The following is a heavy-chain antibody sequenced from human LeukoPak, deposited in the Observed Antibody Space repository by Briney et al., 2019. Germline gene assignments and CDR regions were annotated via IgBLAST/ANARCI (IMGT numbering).Heavy chain of an antibody. D-gene: IGHD3-22*01. Sequence: GGSLRLSCAASGFTFSSYAMSWVRQAPGKGLEWVSAISGSGGSTYYADSVKGRFTISRDNSKNTLYLQMNSLRAEDTAVYYCAKGSSITRTMIVVVIWFDYWGQGTLVTVSS. CDR2: ISGSGGST. J-gene: IGHJ4*02. V-gene: IGHV3-23*01. CDR1: GFTFSSYA. CDR3: AKGSSITRTMIVVVIWFDY.